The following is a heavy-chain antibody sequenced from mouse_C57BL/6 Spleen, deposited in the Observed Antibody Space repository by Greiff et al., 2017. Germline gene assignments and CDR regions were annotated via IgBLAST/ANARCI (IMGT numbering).Heavy chain of an antibody. J-gene: IGHJ1*03. CDR2: INYDGSST. CDR3: AREAAYYSNYGLYWYFDV. CDR1: GFTFSDYY. Sequence: EVKLMESEGGLVQPGSSMKLSCTASGFTFSDYYMAWVRQVPEKGLEWVANINYDGSSTYYLDSLKSRFIISRDNAKNILYLQVSSLKSEDTATYYCAREAAYYSNYGLYWYFDVWGTGTTVTVSS. V-gene: IGHV5-16*01. D-gene: IGHD2-5*01.